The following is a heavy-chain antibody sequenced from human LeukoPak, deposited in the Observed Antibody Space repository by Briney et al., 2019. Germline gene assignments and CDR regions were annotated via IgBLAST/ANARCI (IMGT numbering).Heavy chain of an antibody. D-gene: IGHD3-22*01. CDR2: IYSGGST. CDR1: GFTFSDYD. Sequence: GGSLRLSCAASGFTFSDYDMTWVRQAPGKGLEWVSVIYSGGSTYYADSVKGRFTISRDNSKNTLYLQMHSLRAEDTAVYYCARDLFYDSSGYLDYWGQGTLVTVSS. J-gene: IGHJ4*02. CDR3: ARDLFYDSSGYLDY. V-gene: IGHV3-66*01.